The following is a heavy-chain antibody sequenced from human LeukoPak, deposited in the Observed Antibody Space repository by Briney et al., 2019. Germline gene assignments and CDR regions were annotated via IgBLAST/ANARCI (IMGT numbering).Heavy chain of an antibody. CDR1: GFTFSSYS. J-gene: IGHJ3*02. V-gene: IGHV3-48*01. Sequence: PGGSLRLSCAASGFTFSSYSMNWVRQAPGKGLEWVSYISSSSSMIYYADSVKGRFTISRDNSKNTLYLQMNSLRAEDTAVYYCAKDLFEWLGAFDIWGQGTMVTVSS. CDR2: ISSSSSMI. CDR3: AKDLFEWLGAFDI. D-gene: IGHD6-19*01.